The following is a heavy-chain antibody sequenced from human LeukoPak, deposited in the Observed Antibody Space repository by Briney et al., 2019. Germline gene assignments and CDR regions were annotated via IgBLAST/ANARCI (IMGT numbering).Heavy chain of an antibody. D-gene: IGHD4-23*01. CDR3: ARDPDYGGSGFFGDS. CDR2: MQQDGSGK. J-gene: IGHJ4*02. V-gene: IGHV3-7*01. Sequence: PGGSLRLSCAASGFTFSSYWMTWVRQAPGKGLEWVANMQQDGSGKYYVDSVKGRFTISRDNAKNSLYLQMNSLRAEGTAVYYCARDPDYGGSGFFGDSWGQGTLVTVSS. CDR1: GFTFSSYW.